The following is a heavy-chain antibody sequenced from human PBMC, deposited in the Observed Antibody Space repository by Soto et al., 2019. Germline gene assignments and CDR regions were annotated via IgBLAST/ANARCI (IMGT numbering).Heavy chain of an antibody. V-gene: IGHV3-23*01. CDR2: ISGAGGAT. Sequence: EVQLLESGGGLVQPGGSLRLSCAASGFTFSNYAMSWVRQAPGKGLEWASTISGAGGATFYADSLNGRFTNSRDNSESTQLLQVYSLRAEDTAIYYCAKEHGPYESVGGDDWGQGTLVTVTS. J-gene: IGHJ4*02. D-gene: IGHD2-21*01. CDR3: AKEHGPYESVGGDD. CDR1: GFTFSNYA.